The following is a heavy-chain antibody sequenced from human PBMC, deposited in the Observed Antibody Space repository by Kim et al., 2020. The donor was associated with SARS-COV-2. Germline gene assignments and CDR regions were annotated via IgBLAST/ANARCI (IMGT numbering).Heavy chain of an antibody. CDR1: GFTFSRYG. D-gene: IGHD2-21*01. CDR3: GREPAEQNTGRHKDV. CDR2: ICSDGSST. J-gene: IGHJ6*02. Sequence: GGSLRLSCAASGFTFSRYGMHWVRQAPGKGLEWVSCICSDGSSTYYADSVKGRFTISRDNTKNTLYLQMNSLRAEDTAVYYCGREPAEQNTGRHKDVWG. V-gene: IGHV3-NL1*01.